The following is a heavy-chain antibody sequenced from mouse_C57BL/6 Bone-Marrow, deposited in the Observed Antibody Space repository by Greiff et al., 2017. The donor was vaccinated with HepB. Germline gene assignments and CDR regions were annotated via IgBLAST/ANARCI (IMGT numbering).Heavy chain of an antibody. CDR3: ARVGDGYYLYWYFYV. CDR2: ISDGGSYT. CDR1: GFTFSSYA. Sequence: EVHLVESGGGLVKPGGSLKLSCAASGFTFSSYAMSWVRQTPEKRLEWVATISDGGSYTYYPDNVKGRFTISRDNAKNSLYLQMSHLKSEDTAMYYCARVGDGYYLYWYFYVWGTGTTVTVSS. J-gene: IGHJ1*03. V-gene: IGHV5-4*01. D-gene: IGHD2-3*01.